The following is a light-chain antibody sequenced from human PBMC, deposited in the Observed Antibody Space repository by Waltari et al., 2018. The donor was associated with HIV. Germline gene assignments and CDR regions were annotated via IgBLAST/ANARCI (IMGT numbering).Light chain of an antibody. CDR1: RSAVESLNL. CDR2: EVT. J-gene: IGLJ3*02. V-gene: IGLV2-23*02. CDR3: CSYAGSSTWV. Sequence: QSALTPPASGSGRPGPSITIPCTAPRSAVESLNLVSWYQQHPGKAPKLMIYEVTKRPSGVSNRFSGSKSGNTASLTISGLQAEDEADYYCCSYAGSSTWVFGGGTKLTVL.